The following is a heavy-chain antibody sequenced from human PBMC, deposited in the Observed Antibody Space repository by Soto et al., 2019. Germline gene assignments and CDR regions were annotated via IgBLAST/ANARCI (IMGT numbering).Heavy chain of an antibody. CDR3: ERSDGHTFNWLDS. Sequence: QVQLVQSGAEVKTPGASVKVSCKASGYTFTKYDMNWVRQAPGQGLEWMGWMNPTSGNTGYAQKFQGRLTMTWDTAIGIAHMELSSLRNEDTAVYYCERSDGHTFNWLDSWGQGTLVTVSA. CDR2: MNPTSGNT. D-gene: IGHD2-2*02. J-gene: IGHJ5*01. CDR1: GYTFTKYD. V-gene: IGHV1-8*01.